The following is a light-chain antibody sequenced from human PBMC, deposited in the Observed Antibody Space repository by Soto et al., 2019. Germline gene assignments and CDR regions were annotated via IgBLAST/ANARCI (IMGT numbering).Light chain of an antibody. Sequence: QSVLTQPASVSGSPGQSITMSCTGTSSDVGGYNFVSWYKQYPGKAPKLMIYEVNRRPSGVSDRFSGSKSGNTASLTISGLQAEDEADYYCCSYRGLESRVFGTGTKVTVL. J-gene: IGLJ1*01. CDR3: CSYRGLESRV. CDR2: EVN. CDR1: SSDVGGYNF. V-gene: IGLV2-14*01.